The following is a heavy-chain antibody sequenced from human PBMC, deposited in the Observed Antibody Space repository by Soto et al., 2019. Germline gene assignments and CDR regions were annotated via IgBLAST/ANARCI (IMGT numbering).Heavy chain of an antibody. Sequence: QVQLQQWGARLLKPSETLSLTCGVSGGSFSGYYWTWIRQPPGKGLEWIGAINDSGSTNYNPSLKSRVTMSVDTYKNQFSLKLDSVTAADTAVYYCARGPKKLIYWSQGTLVTVSS. CDR1: GGSFSGYY. D-gene: IGHD2-8*01. V-gene: IGHV4-34*02. CDR3: ARGPKKLIY. CDR2: INDSGST. J-gene: IGHJ4*02.